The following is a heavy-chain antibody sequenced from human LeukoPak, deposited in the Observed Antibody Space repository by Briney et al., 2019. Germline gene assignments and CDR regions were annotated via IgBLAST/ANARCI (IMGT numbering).Heavy chain of an antibody. CDR3: ARHDTLGHYQRGMDV. Sequence: SETLSLTCTVSGGSISGYFWSCIRQPPGKGLEWIGYIYYNGATLYSPSFRSRVTMSVDTSKNQFSLKLSSVTAADTAVYYCARHDTLGHYQRGMDVWGQGTTVTVSS. CDR2: IYYNGAT. CDR1: GGSISGYF. J-gene: IGHJ6*02. V-gene: IGHV4-59*08. D-gene: IGHD1-26*01.